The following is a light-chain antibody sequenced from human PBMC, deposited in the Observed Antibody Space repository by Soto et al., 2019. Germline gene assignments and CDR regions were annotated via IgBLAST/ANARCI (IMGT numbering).Light chain of an antibody. CDR1: QSVSSSY. CDR3: QQYGSSPRT. Sequence: EIVLTQSPGTLSLSPGERATLSCRASQSVSSSYLAWYQQKPGQAPRLLIYGASSRATGIPDRFSGSGSGTDFTLTISRLEPEDFAVYSCQQYGSSPRTFGQGPKV. J-gene: IGKJ1*01. CDR2: GAS. V-gene: IGKV3-20*01.